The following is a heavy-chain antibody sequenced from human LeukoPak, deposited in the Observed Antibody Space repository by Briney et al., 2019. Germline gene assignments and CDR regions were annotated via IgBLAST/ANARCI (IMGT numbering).Heavy chain of an antibody. J-gene: IGHJ5*02. V-gene: IGHV4-34*01. Sequence: SETLSLTCAVYGGSFSGYYWSWIRQPPGKGLEWIGEINHSGSTNYNPSLKSRVTISVDTSKNQFSLKLSSVTAADTAVYYCARHGLSIAVAGRWFDPWGQGTLVTVSS. CDR2: INHSGST. CDR3: ARHGLSIAVAGRWFDP. D-gene: IGHD6-19*01. CDR1: GGSFSGYY.